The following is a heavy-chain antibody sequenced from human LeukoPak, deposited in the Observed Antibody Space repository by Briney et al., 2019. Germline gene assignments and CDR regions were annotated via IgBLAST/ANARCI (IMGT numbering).Heavy chain of an antibody. J-gene: IGHJ4*02. CDR2: IGSSAGNT. CDR3: AKAGATDY. V-gene: IGHV3-23*01. D-gene: IGHD1-26*01. Sequence: PGGSLRLSCAASGFTFSSYAMNWVRQAPGQGLEWVSAIGSSAGNTYYADSVKGRFTISRDNSKNTLFLQMNSLKTEDTAVYYCAKAGATDYWGQGTLVTVSS. CDR1: GFTFSSYA.